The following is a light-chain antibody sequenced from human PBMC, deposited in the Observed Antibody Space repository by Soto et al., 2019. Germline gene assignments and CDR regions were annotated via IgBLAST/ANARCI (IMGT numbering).Light chain of an antibody. J-gene: IGKJ5*01. CDR1: LSVSNRY. V-gene: IGKV3-20*01. Sequence: IVLTQSPGTLSLSPGERATLSCRASLSVSNRYLAWYQQKPGQALRLLIYGASSRATGIPDRFSGSGSGTDFTLTISRLDPEDFAVYYCKRYVGYLFIPLCQGTRLEIK. CDR2: GAS. CDR3: KRYVGYLFIP.